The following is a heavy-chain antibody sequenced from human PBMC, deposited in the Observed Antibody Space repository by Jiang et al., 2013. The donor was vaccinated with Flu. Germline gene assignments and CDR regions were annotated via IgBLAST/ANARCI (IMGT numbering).Heavy chain of an antibody. D-gene: IGHD6-13*01. J-gene: IGHJ4*02. CDR1: GYTFTSYG. CDR3: ARVWTGRGSSWYKSDY. Sequence: PGASVKVSCKASGYTFTSYGISWVRQAPGQGLEWMGWISAYNGNTNYAQKLQGRVTMTTDTSTSTAYMELRSLRSDDTAVYYCARVWTGRGSSWYKSDYWGQGTLVTVSS. V-gene: IGHV1-18*01. CDR2: ISAYNGNT.